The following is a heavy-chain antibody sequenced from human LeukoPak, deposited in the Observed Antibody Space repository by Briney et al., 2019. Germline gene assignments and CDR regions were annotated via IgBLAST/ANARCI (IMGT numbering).Heavy chain of an antibody. Sequence: EASVKVSCKASGGTFSSYAISWVRQAPGQGLEWMGGIIPIFGTANYAQKFQGRVTITTDESTSTAYMELSSLRSKDTAVYYCAAGVGATLSGGFDYWGQGTLVTVSS. CDR1: GGTFSSYA. V-gene: IGHV1-69*05. CDR3: AAGVGATLSGGFDY. D-gene: IGHD1-26*01. J-gene: IGHJ4*02. CDR2: IIPIFGTA.